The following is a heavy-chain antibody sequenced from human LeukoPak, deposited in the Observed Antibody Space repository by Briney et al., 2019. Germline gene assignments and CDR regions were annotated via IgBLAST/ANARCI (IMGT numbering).Heavy chain of an antibody. CDR3: ARDAPCYGVGSTAIAVAGTAGGYYYYGMDV. V-gene: IGHV3-11*01. Sequence: GGSLRLSCAASGFTFSDYYMSWIRQAPGKGLECVSYISSSCSTIYYADSVKGRFTISRDNAKNSLYLQMNSLRAEDTAVYYCARDAPCYGVGSTAIAVAGTAGGYYYYGMDVWGQGTTVTVSS. CDR1: GFTFSDYY. J-gene: IGHJ6*02. CDR2: ISSSCSTI. D-gene: IGHD6-19*01.